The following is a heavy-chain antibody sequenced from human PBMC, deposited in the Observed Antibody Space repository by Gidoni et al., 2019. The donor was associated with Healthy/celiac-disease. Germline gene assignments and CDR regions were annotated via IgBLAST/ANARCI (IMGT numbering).Heavy chain of an antibody. CDR1: GVTFSSYG. V-gene: IGHV3-33*01. CDR2: IWYDGSNK. Sequence: QVQLVESGGGVVQPGRSLRPSCAASGVTFSSYGMQWVRQAPGKGLEWVAVIWYDGSNKYYADSVKGRFTISRDNSKNTLYLQMNSLRAEDTAVYYCARDLGSRYYYYGMDVWGQGTTVTVSS. CDR3: ARDLGSRYYYYGMDV. D-gene: IGHD6-13*01. J-gene: IGHJ6*02.